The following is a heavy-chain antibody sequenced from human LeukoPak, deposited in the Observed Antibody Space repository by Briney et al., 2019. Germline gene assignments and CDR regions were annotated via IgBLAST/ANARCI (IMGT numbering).Heavy chain of an antibody. D-gene: IGHD4-17*01. CDR2: ISSRSSYI. V-gene: IGHV3-21*04. CDR1: GFTFSSYT. J-gene: IGHJ4*02. Sequence: GGSLRLSCAASGFTFSSYTMNWVRQAPGKGLEWVSSISSRSSYIYYADSVKGRFTISRDNSKNTLYLQMNSLRAEDTAVYYCAREDFYGGYFDYWGQGTLVTVSS. CDR3: AREDFYGGYFDY.